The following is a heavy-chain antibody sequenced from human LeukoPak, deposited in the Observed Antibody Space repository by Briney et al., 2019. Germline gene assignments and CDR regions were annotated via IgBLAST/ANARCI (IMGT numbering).Heavy chain of an antibody. CDR2: IRNNGDNQ. V-gene: IGHV3-30*02. CDR3: AKEGIVVVPAAMDY. J-gene: IGHJ4*02. CDR1: GFTFSSYG. D-gene: IGHD2-2*01. Sequence: PGGSLRLSCAASGFTFSSYGMHWVRQAPGKGLEWVAYIRNNGDNQYYGDSVKGRFTISRHSSRNTLYLQMNSMRAEDTAVYYCAKEGIVVVPAAMDYWGQGTLVTVSS.